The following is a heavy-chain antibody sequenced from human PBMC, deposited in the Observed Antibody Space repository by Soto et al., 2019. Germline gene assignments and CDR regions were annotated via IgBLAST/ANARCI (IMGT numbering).Heavy chain of an antibody. J-gene: IGHJ4*02. Sequence: GGSLRLSCAASGFTVSSNYMSWVRQAPGKGLEWVSIIYSGGSTYYADSVRGRFTISRDNSKNTLYLQMNSLRAEDTAVYYCARESIVGATNTFDYWGQGTLVTVSS. V-gene: IGHV3-66*01. D-gene: IGHD1-26*01. CDR3: ARESIVGATNTFDY. CDR1: GFTVSSNY. CDR2: IYSGGST.